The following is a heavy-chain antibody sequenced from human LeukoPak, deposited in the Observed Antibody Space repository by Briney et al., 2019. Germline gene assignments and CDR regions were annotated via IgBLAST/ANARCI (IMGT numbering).Heavy chain of an antibody. CDR3: ARYNNGPSDY. J-gene: IGHJ4*02. V-gene: IGHV3-7*01. CDR1: GFTFNNHW. D-gene: IGHD2-8*01. Sequence: GGSLRLSCTASGFTFNNHWMSWVRQAPGKGLEWVANIKEDGGETSYLDSVKGRFAISRDNARNSLYLQMDNLRVEDTAVYYCARYNNGPSDYWGQGTLVTVSS. CDR2: IKEDGGET.